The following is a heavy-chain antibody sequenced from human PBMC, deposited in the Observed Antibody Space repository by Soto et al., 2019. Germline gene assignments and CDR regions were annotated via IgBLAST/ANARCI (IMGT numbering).Heavy chain of an antibody. D-gene: IGHD3-3*01. Sequence: GGSMRLSCSASGFTFSSYAMSWVRQAPGKGLEWVSAISGSGGNTYYAVSVKGRFTFSRDNAKNSLYLQMNSLRAEDTAVYYCARVERGITIFGVVIPPFDYWGQGTLVTVSS. J-gene: IGHJ4*02. CDR2: ISGSGGNT. CDR1: GFTFSSYA. V-gene: IGHV3-23*01. CDR3: ARVERGITIFGVVIPPFDY.